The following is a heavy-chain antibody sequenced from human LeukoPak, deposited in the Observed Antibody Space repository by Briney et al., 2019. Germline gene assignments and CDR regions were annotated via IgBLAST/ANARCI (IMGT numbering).Heavy chain of an antibody. D-gene: IGHD1-1*01. J-gene: IGHJ4*02. CDR2: INPHSGGT. CDR3: ARDKPGATGTGDY. V-gene: IGHV1-2*02. CDR1: GYTFTGYY. Sequence: GASVKVSCKASGYTFTGYYMHWVRQAPGQGLEWIGWINPHSGGTKYAQKFQGRVTMTRDTSISTAFMELSRPTSDDTAVYYCARDKPGATGTGDYWGQGTLVTVSS.